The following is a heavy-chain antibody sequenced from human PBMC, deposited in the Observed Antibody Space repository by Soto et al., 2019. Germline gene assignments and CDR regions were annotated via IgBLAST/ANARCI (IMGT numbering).Heavy chain of an antibody. CDR3: ARLAAYDFWRGGNWIDS. Sequence: SETLSLTCTVSGASITDNNYYWGWVRQPPGKGLEWIANIYYSVTTYYNPSLKSRVTISADTSKNQVSLKVNSVTAADTAVYYCARLAAYDFWRGGNWIDSWGQGTLVTVSS. CDR1: GASITDNNYY. J-gene: IGHJ5*01. V-gene: IGHV4-39*01. CDR2: IYYSVTT. D-gene: IGHD3-3*01.